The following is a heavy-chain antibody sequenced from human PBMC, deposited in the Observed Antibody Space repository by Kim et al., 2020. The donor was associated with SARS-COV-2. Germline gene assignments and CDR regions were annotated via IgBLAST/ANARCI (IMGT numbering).Heavy chain of an antibody. D-gene: IGHD6-13*01. CDR2: IRSKAYGGTT. CDR3: TRGGYSSSRYYYYGMDV. CDR1: GFTFGDYA. Sequence: GGSLRLSCTASGFTFGDYAMSWFRQAPGKGREWVGFIRSKAYGGTTEYAASVKGRFTISRDDSKSIAYLQMNSLKTEDTAVYYCTRGGYSSSRYYYYGMDVWGQGTTVTVSS. J-gene: IGHJ6*02. V-gene: IGHV3-49*03.